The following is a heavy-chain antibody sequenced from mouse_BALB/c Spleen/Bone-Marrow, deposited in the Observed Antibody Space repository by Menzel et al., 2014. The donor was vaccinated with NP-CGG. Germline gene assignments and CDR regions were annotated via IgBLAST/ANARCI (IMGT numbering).Heavy chain of an antibody. Sequence: QVQLQQSGAELVRPGTPVKLSCKASGYTFTSYWMNWVKQRPGRGLEWIGRIDPSDSETHYNQKFEDKATLTVDKSSSTAYIQLSSLTSEDSAVYYCARWGAYLDYWGQGTTLTVSS. J-gene: IGHJ2*01. V-gene: IGHV1-61*01. CDR2: IDPSDSET. CDR1: GYTFTSYW. CDR3: ARWGAYLDY.